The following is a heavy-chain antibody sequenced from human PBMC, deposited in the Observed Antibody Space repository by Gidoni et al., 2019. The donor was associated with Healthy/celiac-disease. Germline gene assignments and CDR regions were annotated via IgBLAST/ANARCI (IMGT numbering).Heavy chain of an antibody. J-gene: IGHJ4*02. Sequence: QVQLVESGGGVGQPGRALRISCAAHGFTLSSYARHWVRQAPGKGLEWVAVISYDGSNKYYADSVKGRFTISRDNSKNTLYLQMNSLRAEDTAVYYCARDRSRGSGSYYSGGFDYWGQGTLVTVSS. V-gene: IGHV3-30*04. CDR3: ARDRSRGSGSYYSGGFDY. CDR2: ISYDGSNK. D-gene: IGHD3-10*01. CDR1: GFTLSSYA.